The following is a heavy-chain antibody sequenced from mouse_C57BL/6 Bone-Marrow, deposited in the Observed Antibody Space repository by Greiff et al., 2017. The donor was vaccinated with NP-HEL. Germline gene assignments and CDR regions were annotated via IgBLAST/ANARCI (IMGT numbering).Heavy chain of an antibody. CDR2: IYPRDGST. D-gene: IGHD1-1*01. CDR3: AREGDGGSSRAWFAY. CDR1: GYTFTSYD. J-gene: IGHJ3*01. Sequence: VQLQQSGPELVKPGASVKLSCKASGYTFTSYDINWVKQRPGQGLEWIGWIYPRDGSTQYNEKFKGKATLTVYTSSSTAYMELHSLTSEDSAVYFCAREGDGGSSRAWFAYWGQGTLVTVSA. V-gene: IGHV1-85*01.